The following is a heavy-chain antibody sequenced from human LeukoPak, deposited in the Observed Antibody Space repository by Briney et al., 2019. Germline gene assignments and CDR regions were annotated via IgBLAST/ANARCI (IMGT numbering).Heavy chain of an antibody. V-gene: IGHV3-23*01. CDR1: GVSFSNYA. CDR3: AKAFPYGLVIFGY. CDR2: IRTIVDTT. D-gene: IGHD2-21*01. Sequence: GGTLRLSCAVSGVSFSNYAMSWVREAPGKGLEWVSHIRTIVDTTYYADSVKGGFTFSSDTSKNTLYLQVNGLSADDAAVYCCAKAFPYGLVIFGYWGQGTLVTVSS. J-gene: IGHJ4*02.